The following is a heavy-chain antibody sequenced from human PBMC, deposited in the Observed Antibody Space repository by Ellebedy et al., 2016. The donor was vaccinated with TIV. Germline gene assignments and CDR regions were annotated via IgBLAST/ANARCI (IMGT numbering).Heavy chain of an antibody. CDR1: GYTFTNYW. CDR2: IYPGDSDT. CDR3: ARFDCGGDCFWSY. Sequence: GESLKISXRGSGYTFTNYWIGWVRQMPGKGLEWVGIIYPGDSDTKYSPSFRAQVTISADKSISTAYLQWSSLRASDTAMYYCARFDCGGDCFWSYWGQGTLVTVSS. V-gene: IGHV5-51*01. D-gene: IGHD2-21*01. J-gene: IGHJ4*02.